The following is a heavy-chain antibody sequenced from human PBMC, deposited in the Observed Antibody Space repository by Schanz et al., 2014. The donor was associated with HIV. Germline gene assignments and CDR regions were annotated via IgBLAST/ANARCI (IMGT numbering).Heavy chain of an antibody. V-gene: IGHV3-33*06. CDR3: AKGYGDYYWYFDL. Sequence: QLRLVESGGGVVRPGTSLRLSCAASGFTFSDHGMHWVRQAPGKGLEWVAGIWYDGSNTHYADSVKGRLTISRDDSKNTVYLQMNSLRAEDTAVYYCAKGYGDYYWYFDLWGRGTLVTVSS. J-gene: IGHJ2*01. D-gene: IGHD4-17*01. CDR2: IWYDGSNT. CDR1: GFTFSDHG.